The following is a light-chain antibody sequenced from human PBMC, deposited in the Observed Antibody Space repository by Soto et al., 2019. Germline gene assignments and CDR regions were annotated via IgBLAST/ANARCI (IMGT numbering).Light chain of an antibody. J-gene: IGKJ1*01. V-gene: IGKV3D-15*01. CDR2: GAS. CDR1: QSISIN. CDR3: QQFRNWPWT. Sequence: EIVLTQSPGTLSVSPGDGVTLSCRASQSISINLAWYQHKPGQAPRLLIHGASTRATGVPARISGSGSGTEFTLTISSLQSEDFAVYYCQQFRNWPWTFGQGTKVDI.